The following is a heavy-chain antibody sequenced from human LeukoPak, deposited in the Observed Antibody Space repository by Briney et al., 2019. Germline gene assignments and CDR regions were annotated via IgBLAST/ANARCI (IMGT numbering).Heavy chain of an antibody. D-gene: IGHD5-18*01. CDR2: ISGSGGST. V-gene: IGHV3-23*01. Sequence: GGSLRLSCAASGFTVSSNYMSWVRQAPGKGLEWVSAISGSGGSTYYADSVKGRFTISRDNSKNTLYLQMNSLRAEDTAVYYCAKDRLYSYPVFDYWGQGTLVTVSS. CDR1: GFTVSSNY. J-gene: IGHJ4*02. CDR3: AKDRLYSYPVFDY.